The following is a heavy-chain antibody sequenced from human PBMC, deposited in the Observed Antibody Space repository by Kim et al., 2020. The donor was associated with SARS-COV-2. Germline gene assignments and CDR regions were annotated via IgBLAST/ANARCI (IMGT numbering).Heavy chain of an antibody. CDR3: AREPARLLYFDS. J-gene: IGHJ4*02. Sequence: NYAQRFQGRVTMTRDTSTSTVYLELSSLRSADTAMYYCAREPARLLYFDSWGQGTLVTVSS. V-gene: IGHV1-46*01. D-gene: IGHD2-21*01.